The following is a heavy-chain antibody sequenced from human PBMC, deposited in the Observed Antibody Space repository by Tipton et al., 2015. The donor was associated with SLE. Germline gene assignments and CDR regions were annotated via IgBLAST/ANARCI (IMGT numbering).Heavy chain of an antibody. D-gene: IGHD2-15*01. CDR2: IYYSGST. CDR1: GGSISSSSYY. Sequence: TLSLTCTVSGGSISSSSYYWGWIRQPPGKGLEWIGYIYYSGSTNYNPSLKSRVTISVDTSKNQFSLKLSSVTAADTAVYYCARAGYCSGGSCYDDAFDIWGQGTMVTVSS. V-gene: IGHV4-61*05. J-gene: IGHJ3*02. CDR3: ARAGYCSGGSCYDDAFDI.